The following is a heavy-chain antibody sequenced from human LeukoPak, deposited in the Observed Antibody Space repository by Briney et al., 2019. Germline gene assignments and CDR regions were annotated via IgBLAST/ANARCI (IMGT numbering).Heavy chain of an antibody. J-gene: IGHJ6*03. CDR1: VFIFDAYA. D-gene: IGHD4-17*01. CDR2: ILYDGSNE. CDR3: AKDGRNVDYIFDFYMDV. Sequence: GWSLRLSCAASVFIFDAYAMHWVRQAPGKGLEWGAVILYDGSNEYYADSVKGRFTISRDNSKNTLFLQMNRLTPEDTAVYYCAKDGRNVDYIFDFYMDVWGKGTTVTVPS. V-gene: IGHV3-30*04.